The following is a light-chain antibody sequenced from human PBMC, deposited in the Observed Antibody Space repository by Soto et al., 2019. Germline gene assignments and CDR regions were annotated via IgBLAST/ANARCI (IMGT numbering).Light chain of an antibody. CDR3: QQYGSSSTWT. V-gene: IGKV3-20*01. CDR1: QSVSSSY. Sequence: EIVLTQSPGTLSLSPGERATLSCRASQSVSSSYLAWYQQKPGQAPRLLIYGASSRATGLPDMFSGSGSGTDFTLTISRLEPEDFAVYYCQQYGSSSTWTFGQGTKVEIK. CDR2: GAS. J-gene: IGKJ1*01.